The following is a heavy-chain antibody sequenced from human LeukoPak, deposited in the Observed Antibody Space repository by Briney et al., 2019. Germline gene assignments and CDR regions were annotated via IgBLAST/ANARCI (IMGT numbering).Heavy chain of an antibody. CDR2: IYYSGST. CDR1: GGSISSYY. V-gene: IGHV4-59*01. J-gene: IGHJ2*01. Sequence: SETLSLTCTVSGGSISSYYWSWIRQPPGKGLEWIGYIYYSGSTNYNPSLKSRVTISVDTSKNQFSLKLSSVTAADTAVYYCAREGGWLIRELRYFDLWGRGTLVTVSS. CDR3: AREGGWLIRELRYFDL. D-gene: IGHD1-26*01.